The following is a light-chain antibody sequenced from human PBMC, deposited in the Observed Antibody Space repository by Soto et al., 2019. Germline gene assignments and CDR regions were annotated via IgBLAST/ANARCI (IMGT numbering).Light chain of an antibody. CDR1: QSVRNNY. Sequence: EIVLTQSPGTLSLSPGERATLSCRASQSVRNNYLAWYQQKPGQAPRLLIYAASGRATGIPDRFSGSGSGTDFTLTISRLEPEDFAVYHCQQCGSSPWTFGQGTKVEIK. J-gene: IGKJ1*01. V-gene: IGKV3-20*01. CDR2: AAS. CDR3: QQCGSSPWT.